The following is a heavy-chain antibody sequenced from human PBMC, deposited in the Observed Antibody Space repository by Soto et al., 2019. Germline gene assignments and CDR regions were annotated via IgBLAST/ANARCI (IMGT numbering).Heavy chain of an antibody. D-gene: IGHD3-3*01. J-gene: IGHJ4*02. V-gene: IGHV3-11*01. Sequence: GGSLRLPCAASGFSFRDYFMSWIRQAPGKGLEWVSYIGPYGNSIYYADSVKGRFTISRDDAKKSLYLHMNSLRAEDTAVYYCARDDYTYGVYWGQGSLVTVSS. CDR3: ARDDYTYGVY. CDR2: IGPYGNSI. CDR1: GFSFRDYF.